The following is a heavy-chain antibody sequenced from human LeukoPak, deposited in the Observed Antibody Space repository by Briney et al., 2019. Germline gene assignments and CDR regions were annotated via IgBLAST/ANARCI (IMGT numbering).Heavy chain of an antibody. CDR1: ADSFSSHY. D-gene: IGHD4-17*01. CDR3: ARDLVTVTKGFDI. Sequence: SETLSLTRAVSADSFSSHYWTWIRQPPGKGLEWIGYISYIGSTNYNPSLKSRVTISIDTSKNQFSLKLSSVTAADTAVYYCARDLVTVTKGFDIWGQGTMVSVSS. V-gene: IGHV4-59*11. J-gene: IGHJ3*02. CDR2: ISYIGST.